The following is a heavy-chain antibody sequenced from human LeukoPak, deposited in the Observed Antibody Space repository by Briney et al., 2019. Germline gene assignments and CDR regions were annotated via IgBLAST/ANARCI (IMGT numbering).Heavy chain of an antibody. V-gene: IGHV1-69*13. D-gene: IGHD1-26*01. Sequence: SVKVSCKASGGTFSSYAISWVRQAPGQGLEWMGGIIPNFGTANYAQKFQGRVTITADESTSTAYMELSSLRSEDTAVYYCARVGATTRVFDYWGQGTLVTVSS. CDR2: IIPNFGTA. CDR3: ARVGATTRVFDY. CDR1: GGTFSSYA. J-gene: IGHJ4*02.